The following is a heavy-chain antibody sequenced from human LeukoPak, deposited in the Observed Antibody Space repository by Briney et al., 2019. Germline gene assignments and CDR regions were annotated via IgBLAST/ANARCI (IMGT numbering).Heavy chain of an antibody. J-gene: IGHJ5*02. Sequence: GGSLRLSCTASGFTFGDYAMSWVRQAPGKGLEWVGFIRSKAYGGTTEYAASVIGRFTISRDDSKSIAYLQMNSLKTEDTAVYYCTKSRYYDYVWGGSWGQGTLVTVSS. CDR1: GFTFGDYA. CDR3: TKSRYYDYVWGGS. CDR2: IRSKAYGGTT. V-gene: IGHV3-49*04. D-gene: IGHD3-16*01.